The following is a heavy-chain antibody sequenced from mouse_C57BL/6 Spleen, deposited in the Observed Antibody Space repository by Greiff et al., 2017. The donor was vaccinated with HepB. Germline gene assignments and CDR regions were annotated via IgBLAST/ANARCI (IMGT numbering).Heavy chain of an antibody. J-gene: IGHJ4*01. D-gene: IGHD1-1*01. V-gene: IGHV3-1*01. CDR2: ISYSGST. CDR3: ARREIYYGSSL. CDR1: GYSITSGYD. Sequence: EVKLQESGPGMVKPSQSLSLTCTVTGYSITSGYDWHWIRHFPGNKLEWMGYISYSGSTNYNPSLKSRISITHDTSKNHFFLKLNSVTTEDTATYYCARREIYYGSSLWGQGTSVTVSS.